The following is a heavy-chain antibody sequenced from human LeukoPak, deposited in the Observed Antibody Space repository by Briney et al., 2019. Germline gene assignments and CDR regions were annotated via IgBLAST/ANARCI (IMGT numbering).Heavy chain of an antibody. CDR1: GFNFSSYA. V-gene: IGHV3-30*04. Sequence: GTSLRLSCAASGFNFSSYAMHWVRQAPGEGLEWVGLISYGGIDKSYADSVKGRFTISRDSSRRTLYLQMNSLRAEDTAMYYCARESWSDSVAFDIWGLGTMVIVSS. D-gene: IGHD3-3*01. CDR2: ISYGGIDK. J-gene: IGHJ3*02. CDR3: ARESWSDSVAFDI.